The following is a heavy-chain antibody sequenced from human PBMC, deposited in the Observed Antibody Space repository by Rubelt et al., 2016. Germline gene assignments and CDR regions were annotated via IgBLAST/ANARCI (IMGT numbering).Heavy chain of an antibody. CDR2: INHSGST. V-gene: IGHV4-34*01. CDR1: GGSFSGYY. J-gene: IGHJ4*02. D-gene: IGHD5-24*01. Sequence: QVQLQQWGAGLLKPSETLSLTCAVYGGSFSGYYWSWIRQPPGKGLEWIGEINHSGSTNYNPSLKSRVTISVDTSKNQFSLRLSSVTAAGTAVYYCARGGHRDGYNYHFDYWGQGTLVTVSS. CDR3: ARGGHRDGYNYHFDY.